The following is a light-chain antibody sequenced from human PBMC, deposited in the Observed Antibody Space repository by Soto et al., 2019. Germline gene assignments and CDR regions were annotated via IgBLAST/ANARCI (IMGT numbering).Light chain of an antibody. Sequence: DVQMTQSPSSLSASVGARVTITCRASQDINSWLAWYQQKPGKAPKSLIYVASSLQTGVPLRFSGSGSGTVFTLTISSLQPEDSATYYCQQYNSYALTFGGGTKVEIK. CDR1: QDINSW. V-gene: IGKV1D-16*01. CDR2: VAS. J-gene: IGKJ4*01. CDR3: QQYNSYALT.